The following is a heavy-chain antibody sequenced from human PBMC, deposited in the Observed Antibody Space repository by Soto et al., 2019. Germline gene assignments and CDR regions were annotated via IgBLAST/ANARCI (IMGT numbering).Heavy chain of an antibody. J-gene: IGHJ4*02. V-gene: IGHV5-51*01. Sequence: GESLKISCKGSGYSFTSYWIGWVRQMPGKGLEWMGIIYPGDSDTSYSPSFQGRVTIAADKSISTAYLQSSSLKASATAMYYGARYDILTGYYWYWGQGTLVTVSS. CDR1: GYSFTSYW. CDR2: IYPGDSDT. CDR3: ARYDILTGYYWY. D-gene: IGHD3-9*01.